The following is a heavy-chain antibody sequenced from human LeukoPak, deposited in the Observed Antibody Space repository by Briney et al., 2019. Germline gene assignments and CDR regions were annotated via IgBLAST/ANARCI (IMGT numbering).Heavy chain of an antibody. CDR1: GDSISTYY. Sequence: PSETLSLTCTVSGDSISTYYWSWIRQPPGKGLEWIGYIYYRVTSDYNPSLKSRVTMSVDMSTRQISLKLSSVTAADTAVYYCARDRGSQPFIDYWGQGTLVTVSS. J-gene: IGHJ4*02. V-gene: IGHV4-59*01. D-gene: IGHD1-26*01. CDR3: ARDRGSQPFIDY. CDR2: IYYRVTS.